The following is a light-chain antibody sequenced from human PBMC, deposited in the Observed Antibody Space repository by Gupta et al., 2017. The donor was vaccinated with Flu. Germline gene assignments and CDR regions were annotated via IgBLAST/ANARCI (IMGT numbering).Light chain of an antibody. V-gene: IGLV2-23*02. Sequence: QSALTQPASVSGSPGQAITISCPGTSSDVGSYNLVSWYQQHPVKAPKLIIYEVTKRPSGLSNRFSGSKSGNTASLTIYGLQAEDEADYYCYSYAGGSTWIFGGGTKLTVL. CDR2: EVT. J-gene: IGLJ2*01. CDR3: YSYAGGSTWI. CDR1: SSDVGSYNL.